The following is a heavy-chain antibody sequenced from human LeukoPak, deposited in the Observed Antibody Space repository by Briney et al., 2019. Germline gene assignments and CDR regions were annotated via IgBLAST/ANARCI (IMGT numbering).Heavy chain of an antibody. CDR3: ATGPLYSSSWYRPNGYFQH. J-gene: IGHJ1*01. CDR1: GGSISSGSYY. CDR2: IYTSGST. D-gene: IGHD6-13*01. V-gene: IGHV4-61*02. Sequence: SETLSLTCTVSGGSISSGSYYWSWIRQPAGKGLEWIGRIYTSGSTNYNPSLKSRVTISVDTSKNQFSLKLSSVTAADTAVYYCATGPLYSSSWYRPNGYFQHWGQGTLVTVSS.